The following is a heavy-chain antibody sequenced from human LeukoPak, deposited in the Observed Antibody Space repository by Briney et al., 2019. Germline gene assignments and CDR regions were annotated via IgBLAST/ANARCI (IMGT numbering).Heavy chain of an antibody. D-gene: IGHD1-26*01. V-gene: IGHV4-59*11. CDR3: ASDRGSGSYYDY. CDR2: ILYSGST. J-gene: IGHJ4*02. CDR1: GGSLSSHY. Sequence: SETLSLTCTVSGGSLSSHYSSWIRHPPRKGLEWVGYILYSGSTKYNTSLKSRVTISVDTSKNKFSLKLSYVTAADKAVYYCASDRGSGSYYDYWGQGILVTVSS.